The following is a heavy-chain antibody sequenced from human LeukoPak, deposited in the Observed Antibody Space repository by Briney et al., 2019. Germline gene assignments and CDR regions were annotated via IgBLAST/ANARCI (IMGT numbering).Heavy chain of an antibody. CDR1: GGSFSGYY. V-gene: IGHV4-34*01. Sequence: KPSETLSLTCAVYGGSFSGYYWSWIRQPPGKGLEWIGEINHSGSTNYIPSLKSRVTISVDTSKNQFSLKLSSVTAADTAVYYCARESMVRGVTFDYWGQGTLATVSS. CDR3: ARESMVRGVTFDY. CDR2: INHSGST. J-gene: IGHJ4*02. D-gene: IGHD3-10*01.